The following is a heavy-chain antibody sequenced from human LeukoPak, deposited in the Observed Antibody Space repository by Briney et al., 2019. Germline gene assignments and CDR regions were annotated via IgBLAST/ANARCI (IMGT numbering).Heavy chain of an antibody. CDR2: IYYSGST. CDR3: ARVGGFSGYANS. J-gene: IGHJ4*02. V-gene: IGHV4-59*01. D-gene: IGHD5-12*01. CDR1: GGSISSYY. Sequence: SETLSLTCTVSGGSISSYYWSWIRQPPGKGLEWIGYIYYSGSTNYNPSLKSRVTISVDASKNQFSLNLSSVTAADTAVYYCARVGGFSGYANSWGQGTLVTVSS.